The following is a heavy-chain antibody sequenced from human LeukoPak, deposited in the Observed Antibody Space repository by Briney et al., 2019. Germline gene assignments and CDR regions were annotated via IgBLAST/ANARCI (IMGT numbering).Heavy chain of an antibody. D-gene: IGHD5-12*01. CDR1: GGSFSGYY. V-gene: IGHV4-34*01. Sequence: PSETLSLTCAVSGGSFSGYYWSWVRQPPGKGLEWIGEINHSGGTNYNPSSKSRGTTSVDKSNNQFSLKLMNVPGADAAVYDCARVTRYSSGYVNWGQVTLVTASS. J-gene: IGHJ4*02. CDR3: ARVTRYSSGYVN. CDR2: INHSGGT.